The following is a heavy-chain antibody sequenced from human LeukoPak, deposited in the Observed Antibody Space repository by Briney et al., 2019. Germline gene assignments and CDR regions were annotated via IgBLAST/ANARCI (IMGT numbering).Heavy chain of an antibody. CDR1: GFTLSSYG. V-gene: IGHV3-30*03. Sequence: GRSLRLSCAASGFTLSSYGMHWVRQPQGEGLEWVAVISHDGSKKYSAESVKGRFTISRDNSKNTLYLQMNSLRAEDTAVYYCARANGQLWTTPDYWGQETLVTISS. J-gene: IGHJ4*02. CDR2: ISHDGSKK. D-gene: IGHD5-18*01. CDR3: ARANGQLWTTPDY.